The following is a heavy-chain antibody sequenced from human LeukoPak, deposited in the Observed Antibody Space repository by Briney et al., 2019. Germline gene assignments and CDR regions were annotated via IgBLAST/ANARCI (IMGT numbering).Heavy chain of an antibody. D-gene: IGHD2-2*01. CDR2: IYYSGST. V-gene: IGHV4-31*03. J-gene: IGHJ4*02. CDR3: AKPYCSSTSCYYFDY. Sequence: SETLSLTCTVSGGSISSGGYYWSWIRQHPGKGLEWIGYIYYSGSTYYNPSLKSRVTISVDTSKNQFSLKLSSVTAADTAVYYCAKPYCSSTSCYYFDYWGQGTLVTVSS. CDR1: GGSISSGGYY.